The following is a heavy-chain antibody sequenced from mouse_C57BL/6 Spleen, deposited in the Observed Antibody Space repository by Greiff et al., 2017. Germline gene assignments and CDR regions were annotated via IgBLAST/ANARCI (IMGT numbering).Heavy chain of an antibody. V-gene: IGHV1-80*01. Sequence: QVQLQQSGAELVKPGASVKISCKASGYAFSSYWMNWVKQRPGKGLEWIGQIYPGGGDTNYNGKFKGKATLTADNSSSTAYMQLCSLTTEDSAVYICASSDNYYGSSYDAMDYWGQGTSVTVSS. J-gene: IGHJ4*01. CDR3: ASSDNYYGSSYDAMDY. D-gene: IGHD1-1*01. CDR1: GYAFSSYW. CDR2: IYPGGGDT.